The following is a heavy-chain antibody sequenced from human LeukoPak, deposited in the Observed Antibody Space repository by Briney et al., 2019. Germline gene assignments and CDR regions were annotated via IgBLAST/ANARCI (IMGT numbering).Heavy chain of an antibody. CDR2: IRYDGSNE. D-gene: IGHD2-2*01. CDR3: AATYCSSTSCYALDY. J-gene: IGHJ4*02. Sequence: GGSPRLSRAASEFTFSSYGMHWVRQAPGKGLEWVAFIRYDGSNEYYADSVKGRFTISRDNSENTLYLQMESLRPEDTAVYFCAATYCSSTSCYALDYWGQGTLVTVSS. V-gene: IGHV3-30*02. CDR1: EFTFSSYG.